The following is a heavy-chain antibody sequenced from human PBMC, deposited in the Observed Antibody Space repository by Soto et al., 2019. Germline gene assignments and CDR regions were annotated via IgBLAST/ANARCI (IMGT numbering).Heavy chain of an antibody. J-gene: IGHJ6*02. Sequence: PSETLSLTCAVYGGSFSCYYWIWIRQPPGKGLEWIGEINHSGSTNYNPSLKSRVTISVDTSKNQFSLKLSSVTAADTAVYYCARVGVRGIHYYYGMDVWGQGTTVTVSS. CDR3: ARVGVRGIHYYYGMDV. CDR2: INHSGST. V-gene: IGHV4-34*01. CDR1: GGSFSCYY. D-gene: IGHD3-10*01.